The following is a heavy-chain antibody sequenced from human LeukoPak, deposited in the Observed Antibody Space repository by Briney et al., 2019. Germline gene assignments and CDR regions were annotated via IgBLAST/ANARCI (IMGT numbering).Heavy chain of an antibody. CDR1: GFSFSTFK. J-gene: IGHJ4*02. Sequence: GGSLRLSCAASGFSFSTFKMNWVRQAPGKGLEWVAYIDTSGSARYYGDSVKGRFTISRDNAKNSLYLQMNSPRDEDTAVYYCARDAGGGDFDYWGQGTLVTVSS. CDR2: IDTSGSAR. V-gene: IGHV3-48*02. CDR3: ARDAGGGDFDY. D-gene: IGHD3-16*01.